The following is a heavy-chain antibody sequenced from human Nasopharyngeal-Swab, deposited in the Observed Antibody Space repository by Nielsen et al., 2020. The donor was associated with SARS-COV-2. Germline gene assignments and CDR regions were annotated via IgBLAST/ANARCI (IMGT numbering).Heavy chain of an antibody. CDR1: GGTFSSYA. D-gene: IGHD6-19*01. Sequence: SVKVSCKASGGTFSSYAISWVRQAPGKGLEWMGGIIPIFGTANYAQKFQGRVTITADEYTSTAYIELSSLRSEDTAVYYCARESKKVAGLPNYYYYGMDVWGQGTTVTVSS. CDR3: ARESKKVAGLPNYYYYGMDV. CDR2: IIPIFGTA. V-gene: IGHV1-69*13. J-gene: IGHJ6*02.